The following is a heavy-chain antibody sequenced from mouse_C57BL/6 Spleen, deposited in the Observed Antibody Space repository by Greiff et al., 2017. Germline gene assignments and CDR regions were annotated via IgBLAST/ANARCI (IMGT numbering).Heavy chain of an antibody. Sequence: EVQLQQSGPELVKPGASVKIPCKASGYTFTDYNMDWVKQSHGKSLEWIGDINPNNGGTIYNQKFKGKATLTVDKSSSTAYMELRSLTSEDTAVYYCARRDTTVVATNFDVWGTGTTVTVSS. CDR3: ARRDTTVVATNFDV. J-gene: IGHJ1*03. CDR2: INPNNGGT. V-gene: IGHV1-18*01. D-gene: IGHD1-1*01. CDR1: GYTFTDYN.